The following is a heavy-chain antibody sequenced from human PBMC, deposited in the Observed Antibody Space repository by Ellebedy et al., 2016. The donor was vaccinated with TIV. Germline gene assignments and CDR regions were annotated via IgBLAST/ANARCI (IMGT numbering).Heavy chain of an antibody. V-gene: IGHV3-30*09. CDR2: ISYDRPNK. Sequence: GESLKISCVASGFTFNTYPVHWVRQAPGKGLEWVAVISYDRPNKIYAHSVKDRFAVSRDNSKSTAWLQMDSLRPEDTAVYYCAKEGDSSGHCGNFDYWGQGTLVTVSS. CDR3: AKEGDSSGHCGNFDY. CDR1: GFTFNTYP. D-gene: IGHD3-22*01. J-gene: IGHJ4*02.